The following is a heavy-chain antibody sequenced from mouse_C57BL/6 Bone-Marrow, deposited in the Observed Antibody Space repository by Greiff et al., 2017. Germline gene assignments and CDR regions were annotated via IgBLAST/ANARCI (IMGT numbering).Heavy chain of an antibody. CDR2: INPYNGDT. CDR3: ARRDDYDRYYAMDY. V-gene: IGHV1-20*01. J-gene: IGHJ4*01. D-gene: IGHD2-4*01. CDR1: GYSFTGYF. Sequence: VQLQQSGPELVKPGDSVKISCKASGYSFTGYFMNWVMQSHGKSLEWIGRINPYNGDTFYNQKFKGKATLTVDKSSSTAHMELRSLTSEDSAAYYCARRDDYDRYYAMDYWGQGTSVTVSS.